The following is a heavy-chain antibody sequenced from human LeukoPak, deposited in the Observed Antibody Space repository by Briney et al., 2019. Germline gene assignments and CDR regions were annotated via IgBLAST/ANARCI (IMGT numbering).Heavy chain of an antibody. CDR1: GFTFSRYG. J-gene: IGHJ3*02. V-gene: IGHV3-21*01. D-gene: IGHD2-21*02. CDR3: ARTFVVVTAEDAFDI. CDR2: ITSSSSYI. Sequence: GGSLRLSCAASGFTFSRYGINWVRQAPGRGLEWVSSITSSSSYIYYADSVKGRFTISRDNAKNSLYLQMNSLRAEDTAVYYCARTFVVVTAEDAFDIWGQGTMVTVSS.